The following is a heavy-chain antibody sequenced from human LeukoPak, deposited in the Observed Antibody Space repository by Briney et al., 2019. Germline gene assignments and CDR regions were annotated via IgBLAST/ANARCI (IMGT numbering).Heavy chain of an antibody. V-gene: IGHV4-39*07. J-gene: IGHJ4*02. CDR3: TRDLSSAWFYY. D-gene: IGHD6-13*01. CDR1: GGSPSTTNYF. CDR2: MSYSGSA. Sequence: SETLSLTCTASGGSPSTTNYFWGWIRQPPGKGLEWIGTMSYSGSAYYNPSLKSRVTISIDTSKNQFSLKLSSVTAADTAVYYCTRDLSSAWFYYWGPGTLVTVSS.